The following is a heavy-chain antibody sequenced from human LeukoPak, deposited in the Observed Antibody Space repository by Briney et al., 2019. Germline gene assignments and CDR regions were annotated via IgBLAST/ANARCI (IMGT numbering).Heavy chain of an antibody. CDR1: GYIFTGYY. Sequence: ASVKASCKASGYIFTGYYMHWVRQAPGQGLEWMGWINPNSGGTNNAQKFQGRVTMTRDTSISTAYMELSRLRSDDTAVYYCARSDYYYYYMDVWGKGTTVTVSS. J-gene: IGHJ6*03. V-gene: IGHV1-2*02. CDR3: ARSDYYYYYMDV. CDR2: INPNSGGT.